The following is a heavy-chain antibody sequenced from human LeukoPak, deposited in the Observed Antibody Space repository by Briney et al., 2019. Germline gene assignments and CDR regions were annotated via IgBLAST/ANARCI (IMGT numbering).Heavy chain of an antibody. J-gene: IGHJ4*02. CDR3: ARVEGLGYRATI. CDR2: VNPNNGYR. D-gene: IGHD5-12*01. CDR1: GYTFRSYD. Sequence: ASVKVSCKASGYTFRSYDINWVRQATGQGLEWMGWVNPNNGYRGNAQKFQGRITITRDISLGTAYMELSNLTSEDTATYYCARVEGLGYRATIWGQGTLVTASS. V-gene: IGHV1-8*03.